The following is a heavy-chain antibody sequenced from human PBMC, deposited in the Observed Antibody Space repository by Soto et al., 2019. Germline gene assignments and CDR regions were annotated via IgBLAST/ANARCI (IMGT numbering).Heavy chain of an antibody. CDR1: CRSITSGYYY. D-gene: IGHD6-25*01. V-gene: IGHV4-30-4*01. CDR3: ARDLRGDIDY. Sequence: PSETLSLTCTVSCRSITSGYYYRSGIRQPPGKGLEWIGYIYYSGTTYYNPSLKSRLTISVDTSKNQFSLKLSSVTAADTAVYYCARDLRGDIDYWGQGTLVTVSS. CDR2: IYYSGTT. J-gene: IGHJ4*02.